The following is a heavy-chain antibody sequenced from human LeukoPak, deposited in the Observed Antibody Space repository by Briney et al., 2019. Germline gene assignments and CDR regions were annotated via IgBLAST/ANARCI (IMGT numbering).Heavy chain of an antibody. CDR2: ISSSGSTI. D-gene: IGHD4-17*01. Sequence: QPGGSLRLSCAASGFTFSSYWMHWVRQAPGKGLEWVSYISSSGSTIYYADSVKGRFTISRDNAKNSLYLQMNSLRAEDTAVYYCARESTVTTSGMAFDIWGQGTMVTVSS. J-gene: IGHJ3*02. CDR1: GFTFSSYW. CDR3: ARESTVTTSGMAFDI. V-gene: IGHV3-48*04.